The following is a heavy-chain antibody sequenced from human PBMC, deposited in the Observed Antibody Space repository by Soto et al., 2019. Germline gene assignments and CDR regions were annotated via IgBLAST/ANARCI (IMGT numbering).Heavy chain of an antibody. CDR1: GDSIRSDYFH. D-gene: IGHD2-21*02. CDR2: IHHSGSI. V-gene: IGHV4-30-4*08. CDR3: AREDDGGDSLDV. Sequence: SETLSLTCTVSGDSIRSDYFHWTWIRQSPGKGLEWIGYIHHSGSILYNPSLKSRVTISVDTSKNQFSLHLTSVTAADTAVYFCAREDDGGDSLDVWGQGTTVTVSS. J-gene: IGHJ6*02.